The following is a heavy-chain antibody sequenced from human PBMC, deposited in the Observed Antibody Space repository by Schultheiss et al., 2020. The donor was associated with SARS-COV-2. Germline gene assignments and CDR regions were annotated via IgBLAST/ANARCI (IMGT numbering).Heavy chain of an antibody. CDR3: ARGSSRDMVQGVITLLW. J-gene: IGHJ4*02. Sequence: GSLRLSCAASGFTFSSYGMHWVRQAPGKGLEWVAVIWYDGSNKYYADSVKGRFTISRDNSKNTLYLQMNSLRAEDTAVYYCARGSSRDMVQGVITLLWWGQGTLVTVSS. V-gene: IGHV3-33*01. CDR1: GFTFSSYG. D-gene: IGHD3-10*01. CDR2: IWYDGSNK.